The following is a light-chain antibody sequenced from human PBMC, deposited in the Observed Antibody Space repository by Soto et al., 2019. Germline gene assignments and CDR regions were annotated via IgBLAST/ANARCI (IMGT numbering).Light chain of an antibody. Sequence: DIHLTQSPSFLSASVGDRVTITCRASQGITNNLAWYQQKPGKPPTLLIYAESTLHSGVRSRLSGSGSGTEFTLTIGSLQPEDFATYYCQQDKSYPRTFGGGTKVEIK. J-gene: IGKJ4*01. CDR2: AES. CDR3: QQDKSYPRT. V-gene: IGKV1-9*01. CDR1: QGITNN.